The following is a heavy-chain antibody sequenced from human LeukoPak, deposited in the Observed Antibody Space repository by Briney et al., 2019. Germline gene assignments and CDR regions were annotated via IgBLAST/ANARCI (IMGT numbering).Heavy chain of an antibody. J-gene: IGHJ4*02. D-gene: IGHD2-21*01. CDR2: VYYSAST. Sequence: PSETLSLTCTVSGGSISSYYWTWIRQPPGKGLEWIGYVYYSASTKYTPSLKSRVTISADTSKNQFSLKLSSVTAADTAVYYGARRIAINPKYCFYYWGQGILVTVSS. CDR1: GGSISSYY. V-gene: IGHV4-59*08. CDR3: ARRIAINPKYCFYY.